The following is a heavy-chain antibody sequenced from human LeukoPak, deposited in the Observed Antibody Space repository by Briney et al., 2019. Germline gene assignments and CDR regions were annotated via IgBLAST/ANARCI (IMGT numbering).Heavy chain of an antibody. CDR1: GYTFTDYY. Sequence: ASVKVSCKASGYTFTDYYMHWVRQAPGQGLEWMGWINPNSADTHYALKFQGRVTMTRDTSISTAYMELSRLRSDDTAVYYCARGSAVGATESLGFDYWGQGTPVTVSS. CDR3: ARGSAVGATESLGFDY. J-gene: IGHJ4*02. CDR2: INPNSADT. D-gene: IGHD1-26*01. V-gene: IGHV1-2*02.